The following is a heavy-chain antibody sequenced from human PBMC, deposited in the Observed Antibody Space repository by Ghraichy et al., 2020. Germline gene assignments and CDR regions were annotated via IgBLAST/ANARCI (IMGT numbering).Heavy chain of an antibody. CDR1: GYTLTELS. Sequence: ASVKVSCKVSGYTLTELSMHWVRQAPGKGLEWMGGFDPEDGETIYAQKFQGRVTMTEDTSTDTAYMELSSLRSEDTAVYYCATDGYGSGRKQFYYYYMDVWGKGTTVTVSS. CDR3: ATDGYGSGRKQFYYYYMDV. V-gene: IGHV1-24*01. D-gene: IGHD3-10*01. CDR2: FDPEDGET. J-gene: IGHJ6*03.